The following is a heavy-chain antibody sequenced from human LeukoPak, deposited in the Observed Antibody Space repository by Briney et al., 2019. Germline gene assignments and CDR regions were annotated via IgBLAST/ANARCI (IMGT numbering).Heavy chain of an antibody. CDR3: ATHEYSSSFAY. J-gene: IGHJ4*02. Sequence: SETLSLTCTVSGGAISSSSYNWGWIRQPPGKGLEWIGSIYNSGTTSYNPSLKSRVTISIDTSKSQFSLKLSSVTAADTAVYYCATHEYSSSFAYWGQGNLVTVPS. D-gene: IGHD6-6*01. CDR2: IYNSGTT. V-gene: IGHV4-39*07. CDR1: GGAISSSSYN.